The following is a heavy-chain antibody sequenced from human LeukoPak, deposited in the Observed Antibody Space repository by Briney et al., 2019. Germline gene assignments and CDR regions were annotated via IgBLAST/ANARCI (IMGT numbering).Heavy chain of an antibody. Sequence: PGGSLKPSCETSEFTFTSYAITWVPQAPGKGREGVQPISGSGGSTYYADSVKGRLTISRDNSKTTLYLQMNSLRAEDTAVYYCAKDVTMIVVVLFDYWGQGTLVTVSS. CDR1: EFTFTSYA. J-gene: IGHJ4*02. D-gene: IGHD3-22*01. CDR2: ISGSGGST. V-gene: IGHV3-23*01. CDR3: AKDVTMIVVVLFDY.